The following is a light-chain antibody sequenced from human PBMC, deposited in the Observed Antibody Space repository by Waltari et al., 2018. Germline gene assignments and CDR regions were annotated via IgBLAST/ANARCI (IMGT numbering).Light chain of an antibody. CDR1: RSLLPSSGYNY. CDR2: LAS. J-gene: IGKJ4*01. CDR3: MQALQSPLT. Sequence: IVMSQSPLSLPVTPGDTTSSSSSSSRSLLPSSGYNYVGWYLQKPGQSPQLLISLASNRASGVPDRFSGSGSGTDFTLKISRVEAEDVGVYYCMQALQSPLTFGGGTKVDIK. V-gene: IGKV2-28*01.